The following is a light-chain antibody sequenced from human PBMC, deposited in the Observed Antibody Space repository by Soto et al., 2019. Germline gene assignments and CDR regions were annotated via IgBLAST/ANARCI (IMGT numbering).Light chain of an antibody. CDR1: QSVRSSF. Sequence: EIVMTQSPAALSVFPGERATLSCRASQSVRSSFLAWYQQKPGQAPSLLIYGASTRATGIPARFSGSGSGTEFTLTINSLQSEVFAVYYCQQYSNWPLTFGGGTKVDIK. CDR2: GAS. J-gene: IGKJ4*01. CDR3: QQYSNWPLT. V-gene: IGKV3-15*01.